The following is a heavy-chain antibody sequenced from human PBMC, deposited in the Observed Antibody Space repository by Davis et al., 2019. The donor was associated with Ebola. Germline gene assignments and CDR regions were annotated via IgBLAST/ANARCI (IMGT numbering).Heavy chain of an antibody. Sequence: SETLSLTCTVSGGSVSNYYWSWIRQPPGKGLEWIGYIYYRGSTNYNPSLKSRVTISVDTSKNQFSLKLSSVTAADTAVYYCASGAYCSSTSCYGYYYYGMDVWGQGTTVTVSS. V-gene: IGHV4-59*08. J-gene: IGHJ6*02. CDR3: ASGAYCSSTSCYGYYYYGMDV. CDR1: GGSVSNYY. D-gene: IGHD2-2*01. CDR2: IYYRGST.